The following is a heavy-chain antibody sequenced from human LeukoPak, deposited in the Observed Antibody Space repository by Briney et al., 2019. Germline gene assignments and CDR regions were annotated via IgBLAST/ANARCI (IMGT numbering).Heavy chain of an antibody. Sequence: SETLSLTCTVSGGSITSSDYWWAWIRLPPGRGLEWIGSVYYSGSTYYNPPLKRRATISVDTSKNQFSLKLSSVTAGDAAVYFCARRSSSWYYFEDWGQGTLVTVSS. V-gene: IGHV4-39*07. J-gene: IGHJ4*02. D-gene: IGHD6-13*01. CDR3: ARRSSSWYYFED. CDR1: GGSITSSDYW. CDR2: VYYSGST.